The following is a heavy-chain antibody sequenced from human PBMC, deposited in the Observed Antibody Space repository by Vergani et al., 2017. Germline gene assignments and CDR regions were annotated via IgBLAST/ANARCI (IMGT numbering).Heavy chain of an antibody. CDR3: ATEPRTGTIHYGMDV. D-gene: IGHD1-7*01. Sequence: EVQLVQSGAEVKKPGESLRISCKGSGYSFTSYWISWVRQMPGKGLEWMGRIDPSDSYTNYSPSFQGHVTISADKSISTAYLQWSSLKASDTAMYYCATEPRTGTIHYGMDVWGQGTTVTVSS. V-gene: IGHV5-10-1*03. CDR1: GYSFTSYW. J-gene: IGHJ6*02. CDR2: IDPSDSYT.